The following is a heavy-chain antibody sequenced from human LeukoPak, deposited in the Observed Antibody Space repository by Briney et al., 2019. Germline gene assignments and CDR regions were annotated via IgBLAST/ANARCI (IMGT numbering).Heavy chain of an antibody. CDR1: GGSISSSSYY. D-gene: IGHD4-23*01. J-gene: IGHJ4*02. CDR2: IYYSGSP. Sequence: PSETLSLTCTVSGGSISSSSYYWGWIRQPPGKGLEWIGSIYYSGSPYYNPSLKSRFTISIDTSKSRFSLKLTSVTAADTAVYYCATLTTVVTAYYFDHWGQGTLVTVSS. CDR3: ATLTTVVTAYYFDH. V-gene: IGHV4-39*07.